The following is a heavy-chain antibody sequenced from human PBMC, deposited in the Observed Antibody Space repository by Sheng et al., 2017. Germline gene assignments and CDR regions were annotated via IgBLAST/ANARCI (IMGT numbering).Heavy chain of an antibody. CDR1: GFTFSSYA. J-gene: IGHJ5*02. CDR2: ISYDGSNK. D-gene: IGHD2-2*01. Sequence: QVQLVESGGGVVQPGRSLRLSCAASGFTFSSYAMHWVRQAPGKGLEWVAVISYDGSNKYYADSVMGRFTISRDNSKNTLYLQMNSLRAEDTAVYYCARDNLIKPAAPXNWFDP. V-gene: IGHV3-30*04. CDR3: ARDNLIKPAAPXNWFDP.